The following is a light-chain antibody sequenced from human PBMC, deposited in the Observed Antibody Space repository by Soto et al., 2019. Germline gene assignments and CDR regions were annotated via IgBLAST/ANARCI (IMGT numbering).Light chain of an antibody. CDR2: EVT. V-gene: IGLV2-14*01. Sequence: QSVLTQPASVSGSPGQSITISCTGSNSDIGAYDYVSWYQQHPGKPPTLLIYEVTFRPSGVPNRFSGSKSGNTATLTISGLLTEDEADYYCSSYTSSSTLVFGGGTKLTVL. CDR3: SSYTSSSTLV. J-gene: IGLJ3*02. CDR1: NSDIGAYDY.